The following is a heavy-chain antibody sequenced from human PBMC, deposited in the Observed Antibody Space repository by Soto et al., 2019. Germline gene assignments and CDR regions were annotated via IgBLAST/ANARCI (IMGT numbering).Heavy chain of an antibody. Sequence: QVQLVQSGAEVKKPGASVKVSCKASGYTFTSYAINWVRQATGQGLEWMGWMNPNSGNTGYAQKFQGRVTMTRNTSISTAYMGLSSLRSEDTAVYYCARERTGTTSMDVWGQGTTVTVSS. D-gene: IGHD1-1*01. CDR1: GYTFTSYA. V-gene: IGHV1-8*01. J-gene: IGHJ6*02. CDR2: MNPNSGNT. CDR3: ARERTGTTSMDV.